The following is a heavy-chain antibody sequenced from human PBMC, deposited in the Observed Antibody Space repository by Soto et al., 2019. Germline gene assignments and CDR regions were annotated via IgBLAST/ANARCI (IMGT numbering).Heavy chain of an antibody. Sequence: GASVKVSCKASGGTFSSYTISWVRQAPGQGLEWMGRIIPILGIANYAQKFQGRVTITADKSTSTAYMEPSSLRSEDTAVYYCARGGGITMVRGVKTYYYMDVWGNGTTVTVSS. J-gene: IGHJ6*03. CDR2: IIPILGIA. D-gene: IGHD3-10*01. CDR1: GGTFSSYT. CDR3: ARGGGITMVRGVKTYYYMDV. V-gene: IGHV1-69*02.